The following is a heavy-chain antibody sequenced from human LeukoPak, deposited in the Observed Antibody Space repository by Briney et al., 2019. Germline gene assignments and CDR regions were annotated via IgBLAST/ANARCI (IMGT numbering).Heavy chain of an antibody. V-gene: IGHV4-38-2*01. CDR1: GYSISNGYY. CDR3: ARRAYGSGSFNRYHFDY. J-gene: IGHJ4*02. CDR2: IYYSGST. Sequence: SETLSLTCAVSGYSISNGYYWGRIRQPPGKGLEWIGYIYYSGSTNYNPSLKSRVTISVDTSSNQFSLKLNSVTAADTAVYYCARRAYGSGSFNRYHFDYWGQGTLVAVSS. D-gene: IGHD3-10*01.